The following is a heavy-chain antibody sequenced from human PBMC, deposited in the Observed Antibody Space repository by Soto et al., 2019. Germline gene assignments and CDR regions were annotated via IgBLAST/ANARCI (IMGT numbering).Heavy chain of an antibody. J-gene: IGHJ6*02. CDR1: GYSFPSYW. D-gene: IGHD3-10*01. Sequence: LGESLKISCKGSGYSFPSYWIAWLRQMPGKGLEWMGIIYPGDSDTRYSPSFQGQVTMSADKSISTAYLQWSSLKASDTARYYCARGLTIRGVMTGYGMDVWDQGTTVTVSS. V-gene: IGHV5-51*01. CDR2: IYPGDSDT. CDR3: ARGLTIRGVMTGYGMDV.